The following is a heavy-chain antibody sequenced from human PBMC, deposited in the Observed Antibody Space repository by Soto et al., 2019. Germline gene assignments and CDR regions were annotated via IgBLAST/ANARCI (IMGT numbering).Heavy chain of an antibody. CDR1: GGSISSSSYY. D-gene: IGHD2-2*01. CDR3: ARGYCSSTSCYAGIYGY. V-gene: IGHV4-39*01. Sequence: PSETLSLTCTVSGGSISSSSYYWGWIRQPPGKGLEWIGSIYYSGSTYYNPSLKSRVTISVDTSKNQFSLKLGSVTAADTAVYYCARGYCSSTSCYAGIYGYWGQGTLVTVSS. CDR2: IYYSGST. J-gene: IGHJ4*02.